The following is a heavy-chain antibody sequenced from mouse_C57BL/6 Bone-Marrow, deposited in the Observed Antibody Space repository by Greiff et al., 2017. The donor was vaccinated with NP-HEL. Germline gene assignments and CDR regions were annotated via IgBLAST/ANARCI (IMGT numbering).Heavy chain of an antibody. J-gene: IGHJ3*01. CDR1: GYTFTSYT. D-gene: IGHD6-1*01. V-gene: IGHV1-4*01. CDR3: ARSTAWFAY. Sequence: QVQLQQSGAELARPGASVKMSCKASGYTFTSYTMHWVKQRPGQGLEWIGYINPSSGYPKYNQKFKDKATLTADKSSSTAYMQLSSLTSEDSAVYYCARSTAWFAYWGQGTLVTVSA. CDR2: INPSSGYP.